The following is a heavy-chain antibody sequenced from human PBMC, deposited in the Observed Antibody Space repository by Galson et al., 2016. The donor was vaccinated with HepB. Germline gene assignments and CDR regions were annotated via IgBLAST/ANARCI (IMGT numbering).Heavy chain of an antibody. V-gene: IGHV3-7*03. CDR1: GFTFSNYW. CDR3: VRFQSREPHNY. D-gene: IGHD2-21*01. J-gene: IGHJ4*02. Sequence: SLRLSCAASGFTFSNYWMTWVRQAPGKGPEWMANIAHDGSEKYYVDSVKGRFTISRDNTKNSLYLQMNSLRAEDTALYYCVRFQSREPHNYWGQGTLVTVSS. CDR2: IAHDGSEK.